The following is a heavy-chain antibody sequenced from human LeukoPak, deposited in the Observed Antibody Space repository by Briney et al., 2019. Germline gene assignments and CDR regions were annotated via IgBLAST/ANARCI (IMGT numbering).Heavy chain of an antibody. CDR1: GGTFSSYA. CDR3: ARWTTGGYYFDY. Sequence: SVKVSCKASGGTFSSYAISWVRQAPGQGLEWMGRIIPIFGTANYAQKFQGRVTITTDESTSTAYMELSSLRSEDTAVYYCARWTTGGYYFDYWGQGTLVTVSS. V-gene: IGHV1-69*05. D-gene: IGHD1-1*01. CDR2: IIPIFGTA. J-gene: IGHJ4*02.